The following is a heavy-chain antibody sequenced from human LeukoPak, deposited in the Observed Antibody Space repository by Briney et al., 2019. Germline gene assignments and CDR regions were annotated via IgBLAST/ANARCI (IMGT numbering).Heavy chain of an antibody. CDR1: GFTFSSYA. Sequence: GGSLRLSCAASGFTFSSYAMHWVRQAPGKGLEWVAVISYDGSNKYYADSVKGRFTISRDNSKNTLYLQMNSLRAEDTAVYYCASSPRIFGYGMDVWGQGTTVTVSS. CDR3: ASSPRIFGYGMDV. J-gene: IGHJ6*02. CDR2: ISYDGSNK. D-gene: IGHD3-3*01. V-gene: IGHV3-30-3*01.